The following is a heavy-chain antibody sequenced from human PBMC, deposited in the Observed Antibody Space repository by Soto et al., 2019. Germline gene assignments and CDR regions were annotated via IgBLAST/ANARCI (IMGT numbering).Heavy chain of an antibody. CDR1: GGSISSGGYY. CDR2: IYYSGST. Sequence: SETLSLTCTVPGGSISSGGYYWSWIRQHPGKGLEWIGYIYYSGSTYYNPSLKSRVTISVDTSKNQFSLKLSSVTAADTAVFYCSRGHRGVADPGVYSDYWGQGTLVTVSS. D-gene: IGHD3-3*01. J-gene: IGHJ4*02. V-gene: IGHV4-31*03. CDR3: SRGHRGVADPGVYSDY.